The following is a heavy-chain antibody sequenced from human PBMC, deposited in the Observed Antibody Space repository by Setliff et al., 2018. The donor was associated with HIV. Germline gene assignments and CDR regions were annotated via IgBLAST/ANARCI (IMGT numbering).Heavy chain of an antibody. CDR2: INTYNGNT. CDR1: GYTFSTYG. J-gene: IGHJ3*01. Sequence: ASVKVSCKASGYTFSTYGISWVRQAPGHGLEWMGWINTYNGNTNYAQKVKGRVTMTTDTSTSTAYLELRSLRSDDTAVYFSARNKLSDAFDVWGPGTVVTVSS. CDR3: ARNKLSDAFDV. V-gene: IGHV1-18*01. D-gene: IGHD1-1*01.